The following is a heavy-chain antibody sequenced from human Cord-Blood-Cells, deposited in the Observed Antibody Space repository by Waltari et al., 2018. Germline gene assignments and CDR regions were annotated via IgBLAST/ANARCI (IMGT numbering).Heavy chain of an antibody. J-gene: IGHJ3*02. CDR2: IYYSGIT. D-gene: IGHD3-22*01. CDR3: ARVDSSGYYYFAFDI. Sequence: QLQLQESGPGLVKPSETLSLTCTVSGGSISSSSYYWGWIRQPPGTGMEWIGSIYYSGITDHNPTLKGRVTLSVDTSKNQFSLKLSSVTAADTAVYYCARVDSSGYYYFAFDIWGQGTMVTVSS. V-gene: IGHV4-39*02. CDR1: GGSISSSSYY.